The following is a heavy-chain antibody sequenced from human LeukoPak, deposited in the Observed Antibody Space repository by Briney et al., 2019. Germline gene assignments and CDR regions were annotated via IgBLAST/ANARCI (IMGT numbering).Heavy chain of an antibody. CDR3: ARVKVAGYYDSSGYLDY. CDR1: GGSTSSYY. D-gene: IGHD3-22*01. CDR2: IYYSGST. Sequence: SETLSLTCTVSGGSTSSYYWSWIRQPPGKGLEWIGYIYYSGSTNYNPSLKSRVTISVDTSKNQFSLKLSSVTAADTAVYYCARVKVAGYYDSSGYLDYWGQGTLVTVSS. J-gene: IGHJ4*02. V-gene: IGHV4-59*01.